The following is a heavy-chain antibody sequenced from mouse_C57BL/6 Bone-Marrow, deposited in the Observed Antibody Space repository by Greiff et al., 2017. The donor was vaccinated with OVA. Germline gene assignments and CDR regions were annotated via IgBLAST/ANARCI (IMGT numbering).Heavy chain of an antibody. D-gene: IGHD1-1*01. CDR3: AGPYCDGRGPYYAMDY. Sequence: EVQLQQSGAELVRPGSSVKMSCKTSGYTFTSYGINWVKQRPGQGLEWIGYIYTGNGYTEYNEKFKGKATLTSDTSSITAYMQLSSLTSEDSAIYYCAGPYCDGRGPYYAMDYWGQGTSVTVSS. V-gene: IGHV1-58*01. CDR2: IYTGNGYT. J-gene: IGHJ4*01. CDR1: GYTFTSYG.